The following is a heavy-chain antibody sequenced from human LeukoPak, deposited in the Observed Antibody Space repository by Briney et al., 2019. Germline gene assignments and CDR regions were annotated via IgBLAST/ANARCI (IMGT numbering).Heavy chain of an antibody. D-gene: IGHD3-3*01. V-gene: IGHV1-46*01. J-gene: IGHJ3*02. CDR3: AREVKAVDFWSGYGAFDI. CDR1: GYTFTSYY. Sequence: GASVKVSCKASGYTFTSYYMHWVRQAPGQGLEWMGIINLSGGSTSYAQKFQGRVTMTRDTSTSTVYMELSSLRSEDTAVYYCAREVKAVDFWSGYGAFDIWGQGTMVTVSS. CDR2: INLSGGST.